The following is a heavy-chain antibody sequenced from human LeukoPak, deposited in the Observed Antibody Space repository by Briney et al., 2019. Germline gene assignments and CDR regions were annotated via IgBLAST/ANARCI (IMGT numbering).Heavy chain of an antibody. Sequence: PGGSLRLSCAASGFTFSSYSMNWVRQAPGKGLEWVSEIYSDGSTYYAASVKGRFSISRDNSKNTVYLQMNSLRAEDTAVYYCARDLREHGVFDIWGQGTMVTVSS. CDR2: IYSDGST. CDR1: GFTFSSYS. V-gene: IGHV3-53*01. D-gene: IGHD1-26*01. J-gene: IGHJ3*02. CDR3: ARDLREHGVFDI.